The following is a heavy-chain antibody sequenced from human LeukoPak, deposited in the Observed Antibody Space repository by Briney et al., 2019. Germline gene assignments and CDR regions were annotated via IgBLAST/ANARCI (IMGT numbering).Heavy chain of an antibody. V-gene: IGHV6-1*01. CDR1: GDSVSSNSAA. J-gene: IGHJ4*02. CDR3: ARDQTDYDFWSGYQQRSHFDY. CDR2: TYYRSKWYN. Sequence: SQTLSLTCAISGDSVSSNSAAWNWIRQSPSRGLEWLGRTYYRSKWYNDYAVSVKSRITINPDTSKNQFSLQLNSVTPEDTAVYYCARDQTDYDFWSGYQQRSHFDYWGQGTLVTVSS. D-gene: IGHD3-3*01.